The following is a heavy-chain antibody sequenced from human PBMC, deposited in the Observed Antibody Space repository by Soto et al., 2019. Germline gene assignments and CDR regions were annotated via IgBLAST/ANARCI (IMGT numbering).Heavy chain of an antibody. V-gene: IGHV3-7*03. CDR1: GFTFSGYW. J-gene: IGHJ4*02. CDR2: IKHDGSVQ. Sequence: AGGSLRLSCEASGFTFSGYWMSWVRQAPGKGLEWVADIKHDGSVQYYVDSVKGRFTISRDNAKKLLYLQMNGLRAEDTALYYCARAPYSNAWYSFDLWGQGILVTVSS. D-gene: IGHD4-4*01. CDR3: ARAPYSNAWYSFDL.